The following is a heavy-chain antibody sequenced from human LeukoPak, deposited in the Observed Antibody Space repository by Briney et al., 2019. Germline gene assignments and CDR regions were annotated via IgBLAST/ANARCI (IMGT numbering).Heavy chain of an antibody. CDR1: GYSFTNYW. V-gene: IGHV5-10-1*01. CDR3: ARHALGGSGWYYFDY. J-gene: IGHJ4*02. Sequence: GESLKISCKASGYSFTNYWISWVRQMPGKGLEWMGRIGPSDPEPAYSPSFQGHVTISADKSVNTAYLQWSSLTASDTAIFYCARHALGGSGWYYFDYWGQGTLVTVSS. CDR2: IGPSDPEP. D-gene: IGHD6-19*01.